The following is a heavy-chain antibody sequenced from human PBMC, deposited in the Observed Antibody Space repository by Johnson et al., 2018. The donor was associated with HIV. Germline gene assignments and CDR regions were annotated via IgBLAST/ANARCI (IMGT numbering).Heavy chain of an antibody. Sequence: VQLVESGGGLVQPGRSLRLSCAGSGFIFDDYAMHWVRQTPGKGLEWVSGISWNSGSIDYEDSVKGRFTISRDNAQNSLYMQIHSLRAEDTALYYCAKDMMGADYGDFDEAAFDTWGQGTMVTVSS. CDR2: ISWNSGSI. CDR1: GFIFDDYA. CDR3: AKDMMGADYGDFDEAAFDT. V-gene: IGHV3-9*01. D-gene: IGHD4-17*01. J-gene: IGHJ3*02.